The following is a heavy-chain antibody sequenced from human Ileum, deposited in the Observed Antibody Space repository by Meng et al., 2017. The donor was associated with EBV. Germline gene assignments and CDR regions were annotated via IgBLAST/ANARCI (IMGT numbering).Heavy chain of an antibody. D-gene: IGHD1-14*01. Sequence: QVLLQESGQGLVKPSGTLALTCDVSGGSISSSNWWSWVRQPPGKGLEWIGKIYHSGITIYNPSLKSRVTMSVDNSKNQFSLKLNSMTAADTAVYYCARDPTGGEDHQRVWGQGTLVTASS. CDR1: GGSISSSNW. V-gene: IGHV4-4*02. CDR2: IYHSGIT. CDR3: ARDPTGGEDHQRV. J-gene: IGHJ4*02.